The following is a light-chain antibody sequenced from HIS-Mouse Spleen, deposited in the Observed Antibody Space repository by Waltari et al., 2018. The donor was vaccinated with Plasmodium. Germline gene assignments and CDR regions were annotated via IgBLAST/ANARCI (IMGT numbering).Light chain of an antibody. CDR2: AAS. Sequence: DIQMTQSPSSVSASVGDRVTITCRASQGISSCLAWYLQKPGKAPKLLIYAASSLQSGVPSRFSGSGSGTDFTLTISSLQPEDFATYYCQQANSVSITFGQGTRLGIK. CDR3: QQANSVSIT. J-gene: IGKJ5*01. CDR1: QGISSC. V-gene: IGKV1-12*01.